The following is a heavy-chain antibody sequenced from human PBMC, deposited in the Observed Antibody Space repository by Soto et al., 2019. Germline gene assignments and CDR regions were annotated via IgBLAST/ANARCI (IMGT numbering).Heavy chain of an antibody. V-gene: IGHV3-30-3*01. CDR3: ARAGCDGGSCYTLVGLRYGMDV. CDR2: ISYDGNNK. D-gene: IGHD2-15*01. Sequence: QVQLVESGGGVVQPGRSLRLSCAASGFTFSSYAMHWVRQAPGKGLEWVAVISYDGNNKYYADSVKGRFTISRDNSKNTLSLQMNTVRAEDTAVYSCARAGCDGGSCYTLVGLRYGMDVCGQGTTVTVSS. J-gene: IGHJ6*02. CDR1: GFTFSSYA.